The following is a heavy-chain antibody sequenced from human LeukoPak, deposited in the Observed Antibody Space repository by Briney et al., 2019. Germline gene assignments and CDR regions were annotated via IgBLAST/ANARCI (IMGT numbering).Heavy chain of an antibody. V-gene: IGHV4-34*01. J-gene: IGHJ4*02. CDR3: ARKREGYNCFDS. CDR2: ISHGGST. Sequence: PSETLSLTCAVYGGSFSGYYWTWIRQSPGKGLEWIGEISHGGSTNFNASLKSRVTLSVDTSRNQFSLKLDSVTAADTSVYYCARKREGYNCFDSWGQGTLVTVSS. CDR1: GGSFSGYY. D-gene: IGHD5-24*01.